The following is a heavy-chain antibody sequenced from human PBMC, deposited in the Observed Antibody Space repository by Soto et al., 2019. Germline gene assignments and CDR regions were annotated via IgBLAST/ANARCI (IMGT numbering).Heavy chain of an antibody. CDR2: IWYDGRIE. Sequence: PGGSLRLSCAASGFTFGTYAMHWVRQAPGKGLEWVAGIWYDGRIENYAESVKGRFSISRDNSKNTVSLHMNSLRVEDTAIYYCARAACAGQCACDYWGQGTLVTVSS. CDR3: ARAACAGQCACDY. J-gene: IGHJ4*02. CDR1: GFTFGTYA. V-gene: IGHV3-33*01. D-gene: IGHD2-21*01.